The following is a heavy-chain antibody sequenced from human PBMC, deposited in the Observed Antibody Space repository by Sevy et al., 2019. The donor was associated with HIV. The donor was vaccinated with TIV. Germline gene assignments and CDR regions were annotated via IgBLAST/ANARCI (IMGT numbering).Heavy chain of an antibody. CDR2: ISGTGGSGDKT. CDR3: ARKYDSSGYFDY. J-gene: IGHJ4*02. CDR1: GFTFRNYA. D-gene: IGHD3-22*01. V-gene: IGHV3-23*01. Sequence: GGSLRLSCAASGFTFRNYAMNWVRQAPGKRLEWVSGISGTGGSGDKTNYADSVKGRFTISRDDSKNSLYLQLNTLRAEDTAIYYCARKYDSSGYFDYWGQGTLVTVSS.